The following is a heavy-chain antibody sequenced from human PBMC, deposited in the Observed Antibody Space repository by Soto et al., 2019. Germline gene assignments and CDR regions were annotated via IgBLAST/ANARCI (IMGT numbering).Heavy chain of an antibody. Sequence: GGSLRLSCAVSGLTFSRFARSWVRQVPGKGLEWVSAISGSGQTTYYADSVKGRFTVSRDNSNNTLYLQMNSLRAEDTAVYYCAKDQRKPAIFGVVTLYWGQGPLVTVSS. CDR3: AKDQRKPAIFGVVTLY. CDR2: ISGSGQTT. CDR1: GLTFSRFA. D-gene: IGHD3-3*01. V-gene: IGHV3-23*01. J-gene: IGHJ4*02.